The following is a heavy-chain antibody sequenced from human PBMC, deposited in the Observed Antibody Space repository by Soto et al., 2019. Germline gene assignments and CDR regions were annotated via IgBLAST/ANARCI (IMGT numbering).Heavy chain of an antibody. CDR3: AAHSGNYWNHFLY. D-gene: IGHD1-26*01. J-gene: IGHJ4*02. Sequence: QTGGSLRLSCAASGFTFSTYGMHWVRQAPGRGLEWVALISYDGTNKYYGDSVKGRFTISRDNPKNTLYLQMNSLRPEDTAVYYCAAHSGNYWNHFLYWGPTTLVTVSS. V-gene: IGHV3-30*03. CDR1: GFTFSTYG. CDR2: ISYDGTNK.